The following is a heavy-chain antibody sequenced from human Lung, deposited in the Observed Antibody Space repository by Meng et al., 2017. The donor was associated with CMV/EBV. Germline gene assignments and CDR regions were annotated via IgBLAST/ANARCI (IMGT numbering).Heavy chain of an antibody. J-gene: IGHJ4*02. CDR2: IDPNSGST. Sequence: SXXVSXXSTGYTFTGYDMHWVRQAPGQGLEWMGWIDPNSGSTNYAQKFQGRVTMTRDTSMNTAYMELSRLRSSDTDVYDCSRDLVTIFGVVGTFGYWGQGTXVTVSS. CDR3: SRDLVTIFGVVGTFGY. V-gene: IGHV1-2*02. CDR1: GYTFTGYD. D-gene: IGHD3-3*01.